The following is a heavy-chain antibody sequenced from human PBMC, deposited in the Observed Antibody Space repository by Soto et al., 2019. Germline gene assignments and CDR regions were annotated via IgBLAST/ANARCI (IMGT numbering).Heavy chain of an antibody. CDR2: IYYSGST. Sequence: SETLSLTCTVSGGSISSGDYYWSWIRQPPGKGLEWIGYIYYSGSTYYNPSLKSRVTISVDTSKNQFSLKLSFVTAADTAVYYCARGYSGYDGWFDPWGQGTLVTVSS. CDR1: GGSISSGDYY. V-gene: IGHV4-30-4*01. D-gene: IGHD5-12*01. CDR3: ARGYSGYDGWFDP. J-gene: IGHJ5*02.